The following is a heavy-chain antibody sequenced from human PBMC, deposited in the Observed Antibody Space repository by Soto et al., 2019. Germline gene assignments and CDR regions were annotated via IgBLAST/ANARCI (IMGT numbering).Heavy chain of an antibody. V-gene: IGHV4-39*01. Sequence: SETLSLTCTVVGGSISSSSHYWVWIRQPPGKGLEWIGSIYYSGDTYYNPSLKSRVTISVDTSKNQFSVKLNSVTAADTAVYYCARHQSIVVVTAARAFDIWGQGTMVTVSS. D-gene: IGHD2-15*01. J-gene: IGHJ3*02. CDR3: ARHQSIVVVTAARAFDI. CDR1: GGSISSSSHY. CDR2: IYYSGDT.